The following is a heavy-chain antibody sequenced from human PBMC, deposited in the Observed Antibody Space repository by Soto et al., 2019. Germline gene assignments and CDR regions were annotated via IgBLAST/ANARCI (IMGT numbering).Heavy chain of an antibody. J-gene: IGHJ4*02. CDR1: GFTFSAYA. Sequence: EVQLLDSGGGLVQPGESLRLSCAASGFTFSAYAMNWVRQAPGKGLEWVSTIGSGGSTFYTDSVKGRFIISRDNFKNTLYLQMNSLGGEDTALYYCVRTNYGDYDYWGQGTLVTVFS. D-gene: IGHD4-17*01. CDR3: VRTNYGDYDY. CDR2: IGSGGST. V-gene: IGHV3-23*01.